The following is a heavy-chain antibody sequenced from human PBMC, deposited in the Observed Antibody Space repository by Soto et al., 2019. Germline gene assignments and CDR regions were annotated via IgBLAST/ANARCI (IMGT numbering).Heavy chain of an antibody. Sequence: GWSLRLSCASSVFAFSNYGFHWVRQAPGKGLEWVAHISNDGTKKFYADSVKGRFTISRDNSETTVYLHLTSLRPDDTALFYCARDVAMPTGLGLGYWGQGTLVTVSS. CDR2: ISNDGTKK. D-gene: IGHD4-4*01. CDR3: ARDVAMPTGLGLGY. V-gene: IGHV3-30*03. J-gene: IGHJ4*02. CDR1: VFAFSNYG.